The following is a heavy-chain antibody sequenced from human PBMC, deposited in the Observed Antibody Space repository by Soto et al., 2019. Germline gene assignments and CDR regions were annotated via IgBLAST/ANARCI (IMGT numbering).Heavy chain of an antibody. CDR2: IYSGGST. CDR1: GFTVSNNY. V-gene: IGHV3-66*01. Sequence: EVQLVESGGGLVQPGGSLRLSCAASGFTVSNNYMSWVRQAPGKGLEWVSVIYSGGSTYYADSVKGRFTISRDNSKNTLYLQMNSLRAEDTAVYYCARDSRSSGLAWYFDLWGRGTLVTVSS. J-gene: IGHJ2*01. CDR3: ARDSRSSGLAWYFDL. D-gene: IGHD6-19*01.